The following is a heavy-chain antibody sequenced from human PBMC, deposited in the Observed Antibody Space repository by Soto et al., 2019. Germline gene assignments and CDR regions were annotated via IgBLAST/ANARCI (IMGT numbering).Heavy chain of an antibody. CDR2: ISYDGSNK. CDR3: ARDMDTAMVNDPFDI. V-gene: IGHV3-30-3*01. J-gene: IGHJ3*02. D-gene: IGHD5-18*01. CDR1: GFTFSSYA. Sequence: PGGSLRLSCAASGFTFSSYAMHWVRQAPGKGLEWVAVISYDGSNKYYADSVKGRFTISRDNSKNTLYLQMNSLRAEDTAVYYCARDMDTAMVNDPFDIWGPGTMVTVSS.